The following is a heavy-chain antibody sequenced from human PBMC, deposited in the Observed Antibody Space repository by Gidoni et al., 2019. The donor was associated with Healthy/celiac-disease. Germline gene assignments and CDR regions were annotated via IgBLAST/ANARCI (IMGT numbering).Heavy chain of an antibody. CDR2: ISAYNGNT. CDR3: ARWDCSSTSCYLGNTFDY. V-gene: IGHV1-18*01. Sequence: QVQLVQSGAEVKKPGASVKVSCKASGYTFTSYGIRWVRQAPGQGLEWMGWISAYNGNTNYAQKLQGRVTMTTDTSTSTAYMELRSLRSDDTAVYYCARWDCSSTSCYLGNTFDYWGQGTLVTVSS. D-gene: IGHD2-2*01. CDR1: GYTFTSYG. J-gene: IGHJ4*02.